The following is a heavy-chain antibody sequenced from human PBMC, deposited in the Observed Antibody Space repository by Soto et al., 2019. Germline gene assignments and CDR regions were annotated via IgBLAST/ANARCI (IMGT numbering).Heavy chain of an antibody. CDR3: ARDRAAGGY. J-gene: IGHJ4*02. Sequence: GGALRLSCAASVFSFSTFEMNWVRQAPGKGLEWVAYINSGSDTIHYADSVRGRFTVSRDNAKNSLFLQMNSLRVEDTALYYCARDRAAGGYWGQGTLVTVSS. V-gene: IGHV3-48*03. CDR1: VFSFSTFE. D-gene: IGHD6-13*01. CDR2: INSGSDTI.